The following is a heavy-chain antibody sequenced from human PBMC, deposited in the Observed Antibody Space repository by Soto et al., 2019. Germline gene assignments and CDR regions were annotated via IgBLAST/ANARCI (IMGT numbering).Heavy chain of an antibody. CDR3: ASGGYCSSTSCFPLGDY. J-gene: IGHJ4*02. D-gene: IGHD2-2*01. V-gene: IGHV4-61*01. Sequence: SETLSLTCTVSGGSVSSGSYYWSWIRQPPGKGLEWIGYIYYSGSTNYNPSLKSRVTISVDTSKNQFSLKLSSVTAADTAVYYCASGGYCSSTSCFPLGDYWGQGTLVTVSS. CDR1: GGSVSSGSYY. CDR2: IYYSGST.